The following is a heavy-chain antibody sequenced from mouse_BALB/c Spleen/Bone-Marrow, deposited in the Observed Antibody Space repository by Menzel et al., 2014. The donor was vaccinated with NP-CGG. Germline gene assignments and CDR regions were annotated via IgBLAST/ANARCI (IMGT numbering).Heavy chain of an antibody. CDR2: IHPGSGNT. J-gene: IGHJ3*01. CDR3: IRGNYRYSWFAY. V-gene: IGHV1-15*01. CDR1: GYTFTDYE. D-gene: IGHD2-14*01. Sequence: VQLQQSGAELVRPGASVKLSCKALGYTFTDYEMHWVKQTPVNGLEWIGAIHPGSGNTAYNQKFKGKATLTADESSSTAYMELSSLTSEDSAVYYCIRGNYRYSWFAYWGQGTLVTVSA.